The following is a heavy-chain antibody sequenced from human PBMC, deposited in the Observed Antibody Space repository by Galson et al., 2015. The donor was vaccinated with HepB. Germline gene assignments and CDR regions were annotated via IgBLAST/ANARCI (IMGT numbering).Heavy chain of an antibody. D-gene: IGHD2-2*01. CDR1: GFTFSSSA. V-gene: IGHV3-30*14. Sequence: SLRLSCAASGFTFSSSAMHWVRQAPGRGLEWVSIISNDGNTKRYVDSVKGRFTISRDNSKNALYLQLDSLTPEDTAVYYCASALCSSVCYLIDYWGQGTLVTVSS. CDR3: ASALCSSVCYLIDY. CDR2: ISNDGNTK. J-gene: IGHJ4*01.